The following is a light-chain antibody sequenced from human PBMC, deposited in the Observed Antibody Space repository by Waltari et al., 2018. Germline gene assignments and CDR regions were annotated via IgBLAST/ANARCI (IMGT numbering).Light chain of an antibody. V-gene: IGKV3-20*01. CDR3: QQYGNPPRT. J-gene: IGKJ1*01. CDR2: DAS. Sequence: ETVLTQSPGTLSLSPGERATLSCRASQSVASRHLAWYQQKPGQAPRRPIYDASSRATGIPDRFSGSGSGTDFTLTITRLEPEDFAVYYCQQYGNPPRTFGQGTDVEIK. CDR1: QSVASRH.